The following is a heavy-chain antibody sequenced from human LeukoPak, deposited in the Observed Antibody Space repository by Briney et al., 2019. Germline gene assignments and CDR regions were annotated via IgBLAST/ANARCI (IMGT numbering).Heavy chain of an antibody. V-gene: IGHV3-21*06. CDR3: AREAY. Sequence: GGSLRLSCAASGFTFSSYAMSWVRQAPGKGLEWVSSISSTSSYIFYADSVKGRFTISRDNTKNLLYLQMNSLRVEDTAVYYCAREAYWGQGTLVTVSS. J-gene: IGHJ4*02. CDR2: ISSTSSYI. CDR1: GFTFSSYA.